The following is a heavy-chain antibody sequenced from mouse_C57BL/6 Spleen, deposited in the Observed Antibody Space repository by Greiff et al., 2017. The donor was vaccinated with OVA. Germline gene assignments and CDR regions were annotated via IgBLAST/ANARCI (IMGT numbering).Heavy chain of an antibody. CDR1: GYTFTSYW. V-gene: IGHV1-69*01. D-gene: IGHD1-1*01. Sequence: QVQLKQPGAELVMPGASVKLSCKASGYTFTSYWMHWVKQRPGQGLEWIGEIDPSDSYNNYTQKFKGKSTLTVDKSSSTAYMQLSSLTSEDSAVYYCARGDYGSIYGAYWGQGTLVTVSA. J-gene: IGHJ3*01. CDR3: ARGDYGSIYGAY. CDR2: IDPSDSYN.